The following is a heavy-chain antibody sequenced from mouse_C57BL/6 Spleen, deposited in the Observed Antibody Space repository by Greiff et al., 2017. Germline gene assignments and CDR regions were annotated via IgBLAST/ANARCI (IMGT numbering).Heavy chain of an antibody. CDR1: GFSLTSYA. Sequence: VHLVESGPGLVAPSQSLSITCTVSGFSLTSYAISWVRQPPGKGLEWLGVIWTGGGTNYNSALKSRLSISKDNSKSQVFLKMNSLQTDDTARYYCARWYYGSSYAFDYWGQGTTLTVSS. CDR3: ARWYYGSSYAFDY. CDR2: IWTGGGT. J-gene: IGHJ2*01. V-gene: IGHV2-9-1*01. D-gene: IGHD1-1*01.